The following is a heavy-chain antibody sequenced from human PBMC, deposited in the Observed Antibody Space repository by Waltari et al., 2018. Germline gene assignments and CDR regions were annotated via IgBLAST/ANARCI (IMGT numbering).Heavy chain of an antibody. Sequence: EVQLVESGGGLVQPGGSLRLSCEASGFTFSRYWMHWVRQDPGKGLGWGSRISSDGSGTSDADSVKSRFTIARDNAKNTLYLQLNSLRVEDTAVYYCAREPSPDSSGYFYYYMDVWGKGTTVTVSS. V-gene: IGHV3-74*01. D-gene: IGHD3-22*01. J-gene: IGHJ6*03. CDR1: GFTFSRYW. CDR2: ISSDGSGT. CDR3: AREPSPDSSGYFYYYMDV.